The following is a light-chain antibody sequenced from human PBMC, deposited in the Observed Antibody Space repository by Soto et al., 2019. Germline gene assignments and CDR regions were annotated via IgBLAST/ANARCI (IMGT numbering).Light chain of an antibody. CDR2: EVS. CDR3: SSYAGSITWV. J-gene: IGLJ3*02. CDR1: SSDVGGYNY. Sequence: QSALTQPPSASGSPGQSVTISCTGTSSDVGGYNYVSWYQQYPGRAPKLMIYEVSERPSGVPDCFSGSKSGSTASLTVSGFQAEDEADYYCSSYAGSITWVFGGGTKLTVL. V-gene: IGLV2-8*01.